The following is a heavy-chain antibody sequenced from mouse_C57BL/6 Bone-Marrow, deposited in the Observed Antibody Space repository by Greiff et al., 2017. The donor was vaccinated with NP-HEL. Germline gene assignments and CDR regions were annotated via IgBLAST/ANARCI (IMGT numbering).Heavy chain of an antibody. CDR2: IYPRSGNT. CDR1: GYTFTSYG. Sequence: LVESGAELARPGASVKLSCKASGYTFTSYGISWVKQRTGQGLEWIGEIYPRSGNTYYNEKFKGKATLTADKSSSTAYMELRSLTSEDSAVYFCARWGNYVSPFAYWGQGTLVTVSA. D-gene: IGHD2-1*01. V-gene: IGHV1-81*01. J-gene: IGHJ3*01. CDR3: ARWGNYVSPFAY.